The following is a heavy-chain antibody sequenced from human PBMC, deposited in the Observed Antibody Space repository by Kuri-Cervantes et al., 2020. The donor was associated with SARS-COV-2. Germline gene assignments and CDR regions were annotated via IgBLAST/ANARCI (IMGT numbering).Heavy chain of an antibody. CDR2: IYYSGST. CDR3: AGTQGAAARRGDHNWFDP. Sequence: GSLRLSCTVSGGSISSSSYYWGWIRQPPGKGLEWIGSIYYSGSTYYNPSLKSRVTISVDTSKNQFSLKLSSVTAADTAVYYCAGTQGAAARRGDHNWFDPWGQGTLVTVSS. V-gene: IGHV4-39*01. CDR1: GGSISSSSYY. J-gene: IGHJ5*02. D-gene: IGHD6-6*01.